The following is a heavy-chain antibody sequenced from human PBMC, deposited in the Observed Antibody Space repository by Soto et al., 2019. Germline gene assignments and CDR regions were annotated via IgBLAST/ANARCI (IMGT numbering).Heavy chain of an antibody. CDR2: ISGSGGST. V-gene: IGHV3-23*01. Sequence: EVQLLESGGGLVQPGGSLRLSCAASGFTFSSYAMSWVRQAPGKGLEWVSAISGSGGSTYYADSVKGRFTISRDNSKNTLYLQMHRLRAEDTAVYYCAKDRRRVGATTSFDYWGQGTLVTVSS. CDR3: AKDRRRVGATTSFDY. D-gene: IGHD1-26*01. J-gene: IGHJ4*02. CDR1: GFTFSSYA.